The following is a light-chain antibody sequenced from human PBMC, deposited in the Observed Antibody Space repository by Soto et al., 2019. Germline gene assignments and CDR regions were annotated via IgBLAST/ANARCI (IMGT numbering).Light chain of an antibody. V-gene: IGKV3-20*01. J-gene: IGKJ1*01. Sequence: VLTPSPGALSMSPGDSASLSCISSERVSARYLAWYHQKPGQAPRLLIFGASDRATGIPDRFSGSGSGTDFTLTIDRLDPEDFAMYYGQQYSDSPPTFGQGTKVDSK. CDR3: QQYSDSPPT. CDR2: GAS. CDR1: ERVSARY.